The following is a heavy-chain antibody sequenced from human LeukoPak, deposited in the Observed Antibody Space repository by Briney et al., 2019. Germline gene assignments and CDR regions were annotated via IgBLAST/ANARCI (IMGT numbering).Heavy chain of an antibody. CDR2: IYYSGST. CDR1: GGSISSYY. CDR3: ARDLVTVTKGFDI. Sequence: SETLSLTCTVSGGSISSYYWSWIRQHPGKGLEWIGYIYYSGSTYYNPSLKSRVTISVDTSKNQFSLKLSAVTAADTAVYYCARDLVTVTKGFDIWGQGTMVSVSS. V-gene: IGHV4-59*01. D-gene: IGHD4-17*01. J-gene: IGHJ3*02.